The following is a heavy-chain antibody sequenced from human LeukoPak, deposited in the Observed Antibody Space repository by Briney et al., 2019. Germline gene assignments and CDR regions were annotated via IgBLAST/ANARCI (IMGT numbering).Heavy chain of an antibody. CDR3: ARDFRLLWFGDLFPPFDY. D-gene: IGHD3-10*01. Sequence: VASVKVSCKASGYTFTSYGISWVRQAPGQGLEWMGWISAYNGNTNYAQKLQGRVTMTTDTSTSTAYMELRSLRSDDTAVYYCARDFRLLWFGDLFPPFDYWGQGTLVTVSS. CDR1: GYTFTSYG. CDR2: ISAYNGNT. J-gene: IGHJ4*02. V-gene: IGHV1-18*01.